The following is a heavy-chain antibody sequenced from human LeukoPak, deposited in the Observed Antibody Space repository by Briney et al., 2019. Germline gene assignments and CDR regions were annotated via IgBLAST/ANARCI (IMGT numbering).Heavy chain of an antibody. D-gene: IGHD6-13*01. CDR1: GDSVSSNTGA. CDR2: TYHRFEWST. V-gene: IGHV6-1*01. Sequence: SQTLSHTCVIPGDSVSSNTGAWNWIRQSPSRGLESLGRTYHRFEWSTDYAVSVKSRIVINADTSKNQFSLQLRSVTPEDTGVYYCARDDNRLAAIDYWGQGTPVTVSS. CDR3: ARDDNRLAAIDY. J-gene: IGHJ4*02.